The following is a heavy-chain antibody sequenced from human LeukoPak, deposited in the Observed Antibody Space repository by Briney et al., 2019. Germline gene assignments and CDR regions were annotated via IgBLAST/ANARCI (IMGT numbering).Heavy chain of an antibody. Sequence: GGSLRLSCTASGFTFGDYALSWVRQAPGKGLEWVAVISYDGSNKYYADSVKGRFTISRDNSKNTLYLQMNSLRAEDTAVYYCALPGGATLFTFDYWGQGTLVTVSS. CDR2: ISYDGSNK. J-gene: IGHJ4*02. D-gene: IGHD1-26*01. CDR3: ALPGGATLFTFDY. V-gene: IGHV3-30*04. CDR1: GFTFGDYA.